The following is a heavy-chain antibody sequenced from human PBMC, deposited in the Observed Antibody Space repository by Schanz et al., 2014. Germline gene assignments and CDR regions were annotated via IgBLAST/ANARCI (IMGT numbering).Heavy chain of an antibody. CDR3: VRERTNYGGNSYFFDH. Sequence: QVQLVESGGGVVQPGRSLRLSCAASGFTFSSYALHWVRQAPGKGLEWVAFVPFDGSQKFYADSVKGRFTISRDNSKNTVYLQMNSLRPGDTAVYYCVRERTNYGGNSYFFDHWGQGTLVTVSS. J-gene: IGHJ4*02. CDR1: GFTFSSYA. CDR2: VPFDGSQK. V-gene: IGHV3-30*04. D-gene: IGHD2-21*02.